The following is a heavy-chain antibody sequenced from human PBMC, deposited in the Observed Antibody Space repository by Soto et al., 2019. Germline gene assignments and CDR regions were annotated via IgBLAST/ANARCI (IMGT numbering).Heavy chain of an antibody. Sequence: SETLSLTCTVSGGSISSYYWSWIRQPPGKGLEWIGYIYYSGSTNYNPSLKSRVTISVDTSKNQFSLKLSSVTAADTAVYYCARQFTMVRGVSNSNWFDPWGQGTLVTVSS. CDR3: ARQFTMVRGVSNSNWFDP. CDR1: GGSISSYY. V-gene: IGHV4-59*08. J-gene: IGHJ5*02. D-gene: IGHD3-10*01. CDR2: IYYSGST.